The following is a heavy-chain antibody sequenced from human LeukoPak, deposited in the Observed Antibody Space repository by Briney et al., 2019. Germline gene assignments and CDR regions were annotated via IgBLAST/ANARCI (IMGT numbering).Heavy chain of an antibody. CDR3: ARLDSSATKDWYFDL. D-gene: IGHD3-22*01. V-gene: IGHV1-2*02. CDR1: GYTFTGYY. Sequence: GASVKVSCKASGYTFTGYYMHWVRQAPGQGLEWMGWINPNSGGTNYAQKFQGRVTMTRDTSISTAYMELSRLRSDDTAVYYCARLDSSATKDWYFDLWGRGTLVTVSS. CDR2: INPNSGGT. J-gene: IGHJ2*01.